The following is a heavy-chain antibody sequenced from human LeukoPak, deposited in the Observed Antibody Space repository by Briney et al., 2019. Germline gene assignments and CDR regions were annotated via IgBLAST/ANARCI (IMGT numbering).Heavy chain of an antibody. CDR3: ARDGDYDSPFDY. CDR1: GGSISSYY. D-gene: IGHD3-22*01. J-gene: IGHJ4*02. V-gene: IGHV4-59*01. Sequence: SETLSLTCTVSGGSISSYYWSWIRQPPGKGLEWIGYIYYSGSTNYNPSLKSRVTISVDTSKNQFSLKLSSVTAADTAVYYCARDGDYDSPFDYWGQGTLVTVSS. CDR2: IYYSGST.